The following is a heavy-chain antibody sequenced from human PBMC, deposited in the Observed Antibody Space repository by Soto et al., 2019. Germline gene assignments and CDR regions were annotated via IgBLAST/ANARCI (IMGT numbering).Heavy chain of an antibody. CDR2: IIPIFGTA. CDR1: GGTFSSYA. J-gene: IGHJ5*02. V-gene: IGHV1-69*13. CDR3: ARDKAGSYAVADSGDDYPNWFDP. Sequence: SVKVSCKASGGTFSSYAISWVRQAPGQGLEWMGGIIPIFGTANYAQKFQGRVTITADESTSTAYMELSSLRSEDTAVYYCARDKAGSYAVADSGDDYPNWFDPWGQGTLVTVSS. D-gene: IGHD5-12*01.